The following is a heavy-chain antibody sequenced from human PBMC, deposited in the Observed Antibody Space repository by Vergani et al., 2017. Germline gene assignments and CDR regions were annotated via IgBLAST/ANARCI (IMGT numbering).Heavy chain of an antibody. Sequence: QVQLVESGGGVVQPGRSLRLSCAASGFTFSSYGMHWVRQAPGKGLEWVAVISYDGSNKYYADSVKGRFTISRDNSKNTLYLQMNSLRAEDTAVYYCAKDRLSRGGTFDPWGQGTLVTGSS. CDR3: AKDRLSRGGTFDP. CDR1: GFTFSSYG. D-gene: IGHD1-26*01. CDR2: ISYDGSNK. V-gene: IGHV3-30*18. J-gene: IGHJ5*02.